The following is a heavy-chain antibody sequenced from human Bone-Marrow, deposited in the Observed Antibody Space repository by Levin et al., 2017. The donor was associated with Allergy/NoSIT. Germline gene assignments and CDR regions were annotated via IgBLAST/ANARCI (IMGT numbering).Heavy chain of an antibody. D-gene: IGHD2-15*01. CDR3: MTVVVVAAVYFDY. V-gene: IGHV3-73*01. Sequence: QPGGSLRLSCAASGFTFSGSAMHWVRQASGKGLEWVGRIRSKANSYATAYAASVKGRFTISRDDSKNTAYLQMNSLKTEDTAVYYCMTVVVVAAVYFDYWGQGTLVTVSS. CDR2: IRSKANSYAT. J-gene: IGHJ4*02. CDR1: GFTFSGSA.